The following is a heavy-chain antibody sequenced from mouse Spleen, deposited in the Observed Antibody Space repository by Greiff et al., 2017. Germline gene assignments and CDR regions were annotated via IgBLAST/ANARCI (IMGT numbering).Heavy chain of an antibody. CDR1: GYTFTDYY. D-gene: IGHD1-1*01. V-gene: IGHV1-77*01. CDR3: ANYYGSSPMDY. CDR2: IYPGSGNT. J-gene: IGHJ4*01. Sequence: QVQLQQSGAELARPGASVKLSCKASGYTFTDYYINWVKQRTGQGLEWIGEIYPGSGNTYYNEKFKGKATLTADKSSSTAYMQLSSLTSEDSAVYFCANYYGSSPMDYWGQGTSVTVSS.